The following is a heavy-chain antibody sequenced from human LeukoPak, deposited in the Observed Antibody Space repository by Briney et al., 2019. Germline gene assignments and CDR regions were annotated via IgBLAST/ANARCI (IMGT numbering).Heavy chain of an antibody. Sequence: ASVKVSCKTSGYTFIDYYMNWVRQAPGQGLEWMGWINTNTGETNYAQKFQGRVTMTRDTSISTVYMELTSLTSDDTAVYYCARWGGVQFDPWGQGTLVTVSS. V-gene: IGHV1-2*02. D-gene: IGHD2-8*01. CDR3: ARWGGVQFDP. CDR1: GYTFIDYY. J-gene: IGHJ5*02. CDR2: INTNTGET.